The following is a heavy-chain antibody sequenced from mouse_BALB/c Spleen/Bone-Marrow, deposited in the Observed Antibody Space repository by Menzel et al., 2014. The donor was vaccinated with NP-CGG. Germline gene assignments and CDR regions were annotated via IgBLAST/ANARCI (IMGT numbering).Heavy chain of an antibody. CDR1: GISFSTYG. J-gene: IGHJ3*01. CDR3: AFITTVAY. V-gene: IGHV5-6*01. D-gene: IGHD1-1*01. Sequence: EVMLVESGGDLVKPGGSLKLSCAASGISFSTYGMSWVRQTPDKRLEWVATISSGDSYTYYQDSVKGRFTISRDNAKNTLYLQMSSLKSEDTATYYCAFITTVAYWGQGTLVTVSA. CDR2: ISSGDSYT.